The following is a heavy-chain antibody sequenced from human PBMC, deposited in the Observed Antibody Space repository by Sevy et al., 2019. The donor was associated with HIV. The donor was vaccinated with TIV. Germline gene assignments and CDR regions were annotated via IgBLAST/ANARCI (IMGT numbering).Heavy chain of an antibody. CDR3: ARDRSPSIHAHHYMDV. V-gene: IGHV3-33*01. D-gene: IGHD2-2*01. CDR1: GFTFSSYG. CDR2: IWYDGSNK. Sequence: GGSLRLSCAASGFTFSSYGMHWVRQAPGKGLEWVAVIWYDGSNKYYADSVKGRFTISRDNSKNTLYLQMNSLRAEDTAVYYCARDRSPSIHAHHYMDVWGKGTTVTVS. J-gene: IGHJ6*03.